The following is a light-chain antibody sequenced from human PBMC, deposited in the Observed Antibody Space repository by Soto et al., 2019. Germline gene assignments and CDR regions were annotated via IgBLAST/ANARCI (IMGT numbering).Light chain of an antibody. J-gene: IGKJ5*01. CDR2: GAS. CDR3: QQYNNWPPIT. V-gene: IGKV3D-15*01. Sequence: EIVLTQYTGTLSLSPGERATLSCRASQSVSNNYLAWYQQKPGQAPRLLIYGASNRATGIPDRFSDSGSGTEFTLTISSLQSEDFAVYYCQQYNNWPPITFGQGTLLEIK. CDR1: QSVSNN.